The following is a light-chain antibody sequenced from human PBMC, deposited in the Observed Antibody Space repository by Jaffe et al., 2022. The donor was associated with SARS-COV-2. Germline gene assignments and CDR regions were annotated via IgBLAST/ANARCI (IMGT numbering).Light chain of an antibody. CDR2: MAS. CDR1: QSVSSW. J-gene: IGKJ2*01. Sequence: DIQMTQFPSTLSASVGDRVTITCRASQSVSSWVAWYQQKPGKTPKLLIYMASALESGVPSRFSGSGYGTEFTLTISSLQPDDFATYYCQQYHSYSTFGQGTKLEIK. V-gene: IGKV1-5*03. CDR3: QQYHSYST.